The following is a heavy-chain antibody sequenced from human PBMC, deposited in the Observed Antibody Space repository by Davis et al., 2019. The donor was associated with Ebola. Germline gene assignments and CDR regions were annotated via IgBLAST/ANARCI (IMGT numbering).Heavy chain of an antibody. Sequence: SRFWMHWIRQPPGKGLEWIGSIYYSGSTYYNPSLKSRVTISVDTSKNQFSLKLSSVTAADTAVYYCARRRAATYYFDYWGQGTLVTVSS. CDR2: IYYSGST. CDR3: ARRRAATYYFDY. V-gene: IGHV4-39*01. J-gene: IGHJ4*02. CDR1: SRFW. D-gene: IGHD2-15*01.